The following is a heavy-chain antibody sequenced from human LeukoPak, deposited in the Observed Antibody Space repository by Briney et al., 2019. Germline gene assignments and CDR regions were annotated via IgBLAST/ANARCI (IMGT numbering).Heavy chain of an antibody. CDR3: ARLPTVTFFDY. Sequence: PSETLSLTCTVSGVSISSSNSYWGWIRQPPGKGLEWIGSIYYSGSTYHNPSLKSRVTISVDTSKNQFSLRLSSVTAADTAVYYCARLPTVTFFDYWGQGTLVTVSS. CDR1: GVSISSSNSY. D-gene: IGHD4-17*01. J-gene: IGHJ4*02. V-gene: IGHV4-39*01. CDR2: IYYSGST.